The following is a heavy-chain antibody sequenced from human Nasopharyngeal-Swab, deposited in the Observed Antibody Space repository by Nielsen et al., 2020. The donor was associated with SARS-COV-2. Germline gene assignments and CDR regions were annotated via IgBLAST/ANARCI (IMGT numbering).Heavy chain of an antibody. Sequence: ASVKVSCKASGYTFTSYGISWVRQAPGQGRAWMGWISAYNGNTNYAHTLQGRVTMTTDPSTSTAYMELRSLRSDDPAVYYCAGPGKQQLDRNWFDPWGQGTLVTGSS. V-gene: IGHV1-18*01. J-gene: IGHJ5*02. D-gene: IGHD6-13*01. CDR1: GYTFTSYG. CDR2: ISAYNGNT. CDR3: AGPGKQQLDRNWFDP.